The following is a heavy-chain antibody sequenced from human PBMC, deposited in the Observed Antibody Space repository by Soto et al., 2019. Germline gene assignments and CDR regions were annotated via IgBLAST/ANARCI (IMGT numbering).Heavy chain of an antibody. CDR3: AKDRGLAX. J-gene: IGHJ4*02. D-gene: IGHD3-10*01. Sequence: PGGSLRLSCAASGFTFSSYAMSWVRQAPGKGLEWVSSISCSGGSTYYAYSVKGRFTISRDNSKSTLYLQMNSLRAEDTAVYYCAKDRGLAXWGQGTLVTVSX. CDR2: ISCSGGST. CDR1: GFTFSSYA. V-gene: IGHV3-23*01.